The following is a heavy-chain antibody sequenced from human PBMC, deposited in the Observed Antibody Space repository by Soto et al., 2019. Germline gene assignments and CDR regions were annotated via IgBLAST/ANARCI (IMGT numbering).Heavy chain of an antibody. CDR1: GFTFSRYA. J-gene: IGHJ6*02. V-gene: IGHV3-30*01. CDR3: ARDFSSGWYSSYYGMDV. CDR2: ISFDGRNK. D-gene: IGHD6-19*01. Sequence: GGSLRLSCAASGFTFSRYALHWVRQAPGKGLEWVAIISFDGRNKYYGDSVKGRFTISRDDSTNRLFLQLDRLTGEDTAVYYCARDFSSGWYSSYYGMDVWGQGTTVTVSS.